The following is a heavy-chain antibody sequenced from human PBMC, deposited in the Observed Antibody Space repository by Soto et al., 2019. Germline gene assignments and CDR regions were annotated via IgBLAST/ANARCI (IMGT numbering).Heavy chain of an antibody. CDR2: IYYSGST. J-gene: IGHJ4*02. CDR1: GGSISSYY. D-gene: IGHD1-1*01. Sequence: SETLSLTCTVSGGSISSYYWSWIRQPPGKGLEWIGYIYYSGSTNYNPSLKSRVTISVDTSKNQFSLKLSSATAADTAVYYCASNGYTTGWCSLWVVQRGLEAVLTISS. CDR3: ASNGYTTGWCSLWVVQ. V-gene: IGHV4-59*08.